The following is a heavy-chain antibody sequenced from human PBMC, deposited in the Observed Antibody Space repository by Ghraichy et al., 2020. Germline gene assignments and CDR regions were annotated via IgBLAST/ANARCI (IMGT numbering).Heavy chain of an antibody. V-gene: IGHV3-23*01. D-gene: IGHD6-13*01. CDR2: ISGSGGST. Sequence: GSLRLSCAASGFTFSSYAMSWVRQAPGKGLEWVSAISGSGGSTYYADSVKGRFTISRDNSKNTLYLQMNSLRAEDTAVYYCAKVPRYSSSWYWDYWGQGTLVTVSS. J-gene: IGHJ4*02. CDR3: AKVPRYSSSWYWDY. CDR1: GFTFSSYA.